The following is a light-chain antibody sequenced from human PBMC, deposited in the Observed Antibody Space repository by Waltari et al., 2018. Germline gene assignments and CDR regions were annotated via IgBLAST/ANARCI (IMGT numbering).Light chain of an antibody. CDR3: AAWDDSLNAPYV. V-gene: IGLV1-44*01. CDR2: HNN. J-gene: IGLJ1*01. CDR1: SSNIGSNT. Sequence: QSVLTQPPSASGTPGQRVTIHCSGSSSNIGSNTVNWYRQLPGTAPKPLIYHNNQRPSGVPDRFSGSKSGTSASLAISGLQSEDDADYYCAAWDDSLNAPYVFGSGTKVTVL.